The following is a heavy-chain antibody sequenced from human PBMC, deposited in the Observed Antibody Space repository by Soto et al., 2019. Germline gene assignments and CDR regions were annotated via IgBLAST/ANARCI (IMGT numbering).Heavy chain of an antibody. Sequence: QVQRVQSGAEVKKPGSSVKVSCEASGGTFSSYAISWVRQAPGQGLEWMGGIIPIFGTANYAQKFQGRVTITADESTSTAYMELSSLRSEDTAVYYCAGSISSSSWYLSWFDPWGQGTLVTVSS. J-gene: IGHJ5*02. CDR2: IIPIFGTA. D-gene: IGHD6-13*01. CDR1: GGTFSSYA. V-gene: IGHV1-69*01. CDR3: AGSISSSSWYLSWFDP.